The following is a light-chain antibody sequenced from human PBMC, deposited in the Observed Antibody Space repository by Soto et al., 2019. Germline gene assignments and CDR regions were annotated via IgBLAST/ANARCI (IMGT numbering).Light chain of an antibody. Sequence: EIVLTQSPATLSLSPGERATLSCRASQSVSSYLAWYQQKPGQAPRLLIYDASNRATGIPARFSGSGSGTDFTLTISSLEPEEFAVYYCQQRSNWPPVITFGPGTKVDIK. CDR1: QSVSSY. J-gene: IGKJ3*01. CDR2: DAS. CDR3: QQRSNWPPVIT. V-gene: IGKV3-11*01.